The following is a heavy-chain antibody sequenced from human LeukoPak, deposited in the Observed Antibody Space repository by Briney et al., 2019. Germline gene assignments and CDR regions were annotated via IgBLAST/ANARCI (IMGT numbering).Heavy chain of an antibody. Sequence: PSETLSLTCTVSGGSISSYYWSWIRQPPGKGLEWIGYIYYSGSTNCNPSLKSRVTISVDTSKNQFSLRLTSVTATDTAMYYCARQTGSGLFTLPGGQGTLVTVSS. V-gene: IGHV4-59*08. CDR3: ARQTGSGLFTLP. CDR1: GGSISSYY. J-gene: IGHJ4*02. D-gene: IGHD3/OR15-3a*01. CDR2: IYYSGST.